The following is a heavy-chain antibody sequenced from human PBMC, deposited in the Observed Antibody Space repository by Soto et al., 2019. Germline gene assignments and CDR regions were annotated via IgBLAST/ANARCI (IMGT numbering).Heavy chain of an antibody. CDR1: GFTFSSYA. D-gene: IGHD6-19*01. Sequence: PGGSLRLSCAASGFTFSSYAMSWVRQAPGKGLEWVSAISGSGGSTYYADSVKGRFTISRDNSKNTLYLQMNSLRAEDTAVYYCAKDTRSSGWYQDAFDIWGQGTMVTVSS. V-gene: IGHV3-23*01. CDR3: AKDTRSSGWYQDAFDI. CDR2: ISGSGGST. J-gene: IGHJ3*02.